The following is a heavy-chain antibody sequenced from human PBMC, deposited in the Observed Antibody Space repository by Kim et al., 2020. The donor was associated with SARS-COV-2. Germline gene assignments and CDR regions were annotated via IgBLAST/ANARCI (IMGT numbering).Heavy chain of an antibody. CDR2: ISGSGGST. V-gene: IGHV3-23*01. D-gene: IGHD3-22*01. CDR3: AKGPSMIVVVTPFDY. Sequence: GGSLRLSCAASGFTFSSYAMSWVRQAPGKGLEWVSAISGSGGSTYYADSVKGRFTISRDNSKNTLYLQMNSLRAEDTAVYYCAKGPSMIVVVTPFDYWGQGTLVTVSS. CDR1: GFTFSSYA. J-gene: IGHJ4*02.